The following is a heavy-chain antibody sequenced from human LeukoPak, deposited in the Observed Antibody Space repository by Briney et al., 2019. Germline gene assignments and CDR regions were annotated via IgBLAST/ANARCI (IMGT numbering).Heavy chain of an antibody. CDR3: ARARYYYDSSGFFDY. V-gene: IGHV4-34*01. D-gene: IGHD3-22*01. CDR1: GGSFGGYY. J-gene: IGHJ4*02. CDR2: INHSGST. Sequence: SETLSLTCAVYGGSFGGYYWSWIRQPPGKGLEWIGEINHSGSTNYNPSLKSRVTISVDTSKNQFSLKLSSVTAADTAVYYCARARYYYDSSGFFDYWGQGTLVTVSS.